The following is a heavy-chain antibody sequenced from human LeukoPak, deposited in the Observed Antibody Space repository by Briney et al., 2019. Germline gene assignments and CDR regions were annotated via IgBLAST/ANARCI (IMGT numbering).Heavy chain of an antibody. CDR3: AKDGYGSGSYSQYFDY. CDR1: GFTFTNWP. D-gene: IGHD3-10*01. CDR2: IGGRAGTT. V-gene: IGHV3-23*01. J-gene: IGHJ4*02. Sequence: QPGGSLRLSCAASGFTFTNWPMSWVRQAPGKGLECVSGIGGRAGTTFYADSVKGRFTISRDNYKNTLYLHMNSLRAEDTAVYHCAKDGYGSGSYSQYFDYWGQGILVTVSS.